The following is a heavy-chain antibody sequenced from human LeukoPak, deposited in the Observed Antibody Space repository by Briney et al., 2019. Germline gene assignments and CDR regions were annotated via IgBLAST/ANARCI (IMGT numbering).Heavy chain of an antibody. D-gene: IGHD1-26*01. Sequence: ASVKVSCKASGYTFTGYYMHWVRQAPGQGLEWMGRINPNSGGTNYAQKFQGRVTITADESTSTAYMELSSLRSEDTAVYYCARYSGSYYSRYFDLWGRGTLVTVSS. V-gene: IGHV1-2*06. CDR3: ARYSGSYYSRYFDL. J-gene: IGHJ2*01. CDR1: GYTFTGYY. CDR2: INPNSGGT.